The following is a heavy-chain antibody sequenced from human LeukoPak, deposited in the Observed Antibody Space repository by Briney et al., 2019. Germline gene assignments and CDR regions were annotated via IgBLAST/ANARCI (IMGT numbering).Heavy chain of an antibody. CDR2: INPSGGST. V-gene: IGHV1-46*01. D-gene: IGHD6-19*01. CDR1: GYTFTSYY. CDR3: AGAIAVAGPALDY. J-gene: IGHJ4*02. Sequence: ASVKISCKGSGYTFTSYYMHWVRQAPGQGLEWMGIINPSGGSTSYAQKFQGRVTMTRDMSTSTVYMELSSLRSEDTAVYYCAGAIAVAGPALDYWGRGTLVTVSS.